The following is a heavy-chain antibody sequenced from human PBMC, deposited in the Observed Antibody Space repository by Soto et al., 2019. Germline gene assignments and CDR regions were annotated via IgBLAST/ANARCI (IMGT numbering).Heavy chain of an antibody. CDR1: GFTFSSYG. V-gene: IGHV3-30*18. D-gene: IGHD1-26*01. CDR3: AKGGGSARDFDY. Sequence: PVGSLRLSCAASGFTFSSYGMHWVRQAPGKGLEWVAVISYDGNNKYYADSLKGRFTISRDNSKKMVYLQMTSLGPEDTAVYYCAKGGGSARDFDYWGQGALVTVSS. J-gene: IGHJ4*02. CDR2: ISYDGNNK.